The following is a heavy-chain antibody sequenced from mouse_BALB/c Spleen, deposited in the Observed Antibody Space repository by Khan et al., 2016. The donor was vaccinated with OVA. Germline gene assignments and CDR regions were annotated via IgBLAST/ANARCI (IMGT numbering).Heavy chain of an antibody. J-gene: IGHJ4*01. CDR3: ARQNYYGYAMDY. CDR1: GYSITCDYA. V-gene: IGHV3-2*02. CDR2: ISYSGTT. Sequence: QLKESGPGLVKPSQSLSLTCTVTGYSITCDYAWNWIRQFPGNKLEWMGYISYSGTTSYNPSLKSRISITRDTSKNQFFLQLNSVTSEDTATYYCARQNYYGYAMDYWGQGTSDTVSS. D-gene: IGHD1-1*01.